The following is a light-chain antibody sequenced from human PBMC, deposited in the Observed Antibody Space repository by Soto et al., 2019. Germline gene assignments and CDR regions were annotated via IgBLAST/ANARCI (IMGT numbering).Light chain of an antibody. CDR3: LRYGGSPLT. J-gene: IGKJ4*01. Sequence: EIALTQSPGTLSLSPGERATLSCRASHRFRSNHLARYQQIPGQAPRLLIYGASSRATGSPDRSSGSGCGTDLALIVSRLEPEDISGYYCLRYGGSPLTIGGGTKVEIK. V-gene: IGKV3-20*01. CDR1: HRFRSNH. CDR2: GAS.